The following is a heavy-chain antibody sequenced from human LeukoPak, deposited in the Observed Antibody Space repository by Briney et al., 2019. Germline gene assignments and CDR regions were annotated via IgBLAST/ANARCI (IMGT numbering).Heavy chain of an antibody. Sequence: ASVKVSCKASGYTFTSYGISWVRQAPGQGLEWMGWISAYNGNTNYAQKLQGRVTMTTDTSTSTAYMELRSLRSDDTAVYYCAREIPRQDYYVYHRVLGVFFDYWGQGTLVTVSS. CDR2: ISAYNGNT. D-gene: IGHD3-16*01. CDR3: AREIPRQDYYVYHRVLGVFFDY. J-gene: IGHJ4*02. CDR1: GYTFTSYG. V-gene: IGHV1-18*01.